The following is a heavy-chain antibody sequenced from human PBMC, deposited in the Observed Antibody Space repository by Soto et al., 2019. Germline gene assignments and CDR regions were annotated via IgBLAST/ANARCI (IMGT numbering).Heavy chain of an antibody. CDR1: GFTFSSCV. Sequence: EVHLLESGGGLVQPGESLRLSCGASGFTFSSCVMSWVRQAPGKGLEWVSCITDSGTGTYYADSVKGRFTISRDNSKNTMYLQMNNLRAEDTGVYYCAKGLLNGRWYAADWGQGTLVTVSS. CDR3: AKGLLNGRWYAAD. J-gene: IGHJ4*02. CDR2: ITDSGTGT. V-gene: IGHV3-23*01. D-gene: IGHD6-13*01.